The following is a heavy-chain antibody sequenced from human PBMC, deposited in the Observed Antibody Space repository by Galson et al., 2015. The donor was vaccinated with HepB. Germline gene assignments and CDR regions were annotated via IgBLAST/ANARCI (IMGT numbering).Heavy chain of an antibody. CDR3: AREGLVEYDFWSCYLYLSALDF. V-gene: IGHV3-30*04. D-gene: IGHD3-3*01. J-gene: IGHJ4*02. Sequence: SLRLSCAASGFTFSSYAMHWVRQAPGKGLEWVAVISYDGSNKYYADSVKGRFTISRDNSKNTLYLQMNSLRAEDTAVYYCAREGLVEYDFWSCYLYLSALDFWGQGTLVTVSS. CDR2: ISYDGSNK. CDR1: GFTFSSYA.